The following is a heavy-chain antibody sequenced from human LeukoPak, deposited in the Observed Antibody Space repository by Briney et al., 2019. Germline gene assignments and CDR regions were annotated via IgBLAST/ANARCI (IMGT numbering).Heavy chain of an antibody. D-gene: IGHD2-2*01. V-gene: IGHV5-51*01. Sequence: KNGESLKISFKGSGYSFTSYWIGWVRQMPGKGLEWMGIIYPGDSDTRYSPSFQGQVTISADKSISTAYLQWSSLKASDTAMYYCARGYCSSTSCFDYWGQGTLVTVSS. J-gene: IGHJ4*02. CDR2: IYPGDSDT. CDR1: GYSFTSYW. CDR3: ARGYCSSTSCFDY.